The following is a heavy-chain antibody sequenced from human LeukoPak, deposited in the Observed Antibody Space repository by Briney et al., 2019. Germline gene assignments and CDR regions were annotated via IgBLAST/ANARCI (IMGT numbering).Heavy chain of an antibody. CDR3: ARGDSSGWNPSPFFDY. V-gene: IGHV4-59*12. CDR2: IYYSGST. J-gene: IGHJ4*02. CDR1: GGSFSGYY. Sequence: PSETLSLTCAVYGGSFSGYYWSWIRQPPGKGLEWIGYIYYSGSTNYNPSLKSRVTISVDTSKNQFSPKLSSVTAADTAVYYCARGDSSGWNPSPFFDYWGQGTLVTVSS. D-gene: IGHD6-19*01.